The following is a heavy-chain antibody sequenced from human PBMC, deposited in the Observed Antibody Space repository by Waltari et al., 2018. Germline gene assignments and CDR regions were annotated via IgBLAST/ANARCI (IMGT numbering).Heavy chain of an antibody. D-gene: IGHD3-10*01. J-gene: IGHJ4*02. V-gene: IGHV3-23*03. CDR1: GFTFSSYA. CDR2: IYSGGSST. CDR3: AKAPYYYGSGSYYKPHYFDY. Sequence: EVQLLESGGGLVQPGGSLRLSCAASGFTFSSYAMSWVRQAPGKGLGWVSVIYSGGSSTYYADSVKGRFTISRDNSKNTLYLQMNSLRAEDTAVYYCAKAPYYYGSGSYYKPHYFDYWGQGTLVTVSS.